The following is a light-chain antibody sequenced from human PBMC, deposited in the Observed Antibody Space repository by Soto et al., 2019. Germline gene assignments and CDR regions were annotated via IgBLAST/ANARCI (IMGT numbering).Light chain of an antibody. Sequence: DIQMTQSPSSLSASVGDRVIITCRTSRDIVTSLNWYQQHPGKGPKILIYAASTLQRGVPSRFSGSGSGTDFNLTISSLQPEAYATYYCEQSYSSRTFGQGTTVEI. CDR1: RDIVTS. J-gene: IGKJ1*01. CDR2: AAS. CDR3: EQSYSSRT. V-gene: IGKV1-39*01.